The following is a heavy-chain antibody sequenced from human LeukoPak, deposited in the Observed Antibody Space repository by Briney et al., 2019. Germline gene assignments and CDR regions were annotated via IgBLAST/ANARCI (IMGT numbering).Heavy chain of an antibody. Sequence: ASVKVSCKASEYTFTDYYIHWMRQAPGQGPEWIGWINPDGGFTSYAQKFQGRVTMNRDMSIGTAYMELSRLTSDDTAVYYCARDDYGGNSFDHWGQGTLVLVSS. V-gene: IGHV1-2*02. CDR3: ARDDYGGNSFDH. CDR2: INPDGGFT. D-gene: IGHD4/OR15-4a*01. J-gene: IGHJ4*02. CDR1: EYTFTDYY.